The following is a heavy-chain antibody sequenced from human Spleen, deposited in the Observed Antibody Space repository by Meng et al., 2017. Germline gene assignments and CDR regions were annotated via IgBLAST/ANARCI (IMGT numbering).Heavy chain of an antibody. CDR3: AREPSTGHFDY. CDR1: GYTFTSHG. J-gene: IGHJ4*02. Sequence: QVQLVQPGAEAKNPGASVQVSCKASGYTFTSHGLHWVRQAPGQGLEWMGRINPNSGGTHYAKKFQGRVTMTRDTSIRTAYMELTRLRSDDTAVYYCAREPSTGHFDYLGQGILVTVSS. D-gene: IGHD5/OR15-5a*01. V-gene: IGHV1-2*06. CDR2: INPNSGGT.